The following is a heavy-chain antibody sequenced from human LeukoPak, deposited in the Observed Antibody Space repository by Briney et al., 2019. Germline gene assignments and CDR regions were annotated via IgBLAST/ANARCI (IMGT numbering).Heavy chain of an antibody. J-gene: IGHJ6*02. V-gene: IGHV1-69*13. CDR1: GGTFISYA. CDR3: ARGASGESYYDFWSGYFYGMDV. D-gene: IGHD3-3*01. CDR2: IIPIFGTA. Sequence: SVKVSCKASGGTFISYAISWVRQAPGQGLEWMGGIIPIFGTANYAQKFQGRVTITADESTSTAYMELSSLRSEDTAVYYCARGASGESYYDFWSGYFYGMDVWGQGTTVTVSS.